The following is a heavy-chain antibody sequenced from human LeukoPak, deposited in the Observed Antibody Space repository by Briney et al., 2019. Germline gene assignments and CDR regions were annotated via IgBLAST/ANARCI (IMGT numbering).Heavy chain of an antibody. V-gene: IGHV1-46*01. D-gene: IGHD5-12*01. CDR2: INPRGGST. J-gene: IGHJ4*02. CDR3: ARGRFSGYGAD. CDR1: GYTFT. Sequence: GASVKVSCKASGYTFTIHWVRQAPGQGLEWMGIINPRGGSTSYAQKFQGRVTMTRDTSTSTVYMELSSLRSEDTAVYYCARGRFSGYGADWGQGTLVTVSS.